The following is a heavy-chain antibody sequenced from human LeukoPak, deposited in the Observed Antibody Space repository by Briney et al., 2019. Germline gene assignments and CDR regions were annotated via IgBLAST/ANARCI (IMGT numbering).Heavy chain of an antibody. D-gene: IGHD3-10*01. CDR1: GGSITTSLW. V-gene: IGHV4-4*02. Sequence: SETLSLTCAVSGGSITTSLWWTWVRQPPGKGLEWIGEIYQAGTTNYNPSLKSRVTISVDKSNNEFSLHLNSVTAADTAVYYCARVGTLTASTATYFDSWGQGTLVTVSS. CDR3: ARVGTLTASTATYFDS. CDR2: IYQAGTT. J-gene: IGHJ4*02.